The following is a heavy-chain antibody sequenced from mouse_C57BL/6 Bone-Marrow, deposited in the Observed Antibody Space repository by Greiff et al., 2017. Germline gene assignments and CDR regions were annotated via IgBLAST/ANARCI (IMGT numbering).Heavy chain of an antibody. CDR1: GYTFTSYW. D-gene: IGHD1-1*01. CDR2: IDPSDSET. J-gene: IGHJ2*01. CDR3: ASWGSYYCSSHTYFVY. Sequence: QVQLQQPGAELVRPGSSVKLSCKASGYTFTSYWMHWVKQRPIQGLEWIGNIDPSDSETHYNQKFKDKATLTVDKSSSTAYMQLSSLTSEDSAVYYCASWGSYYCSSHTYFVYWGQGTTLTVSS. V-gene: IGHV1-52*01.